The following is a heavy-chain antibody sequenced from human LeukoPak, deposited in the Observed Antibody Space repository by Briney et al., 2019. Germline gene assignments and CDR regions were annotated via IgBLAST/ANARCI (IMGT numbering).Heavy chain of an antibody. CDR1: GGTFSSYA. CDR3: ARSRGYQLPKGFDP. V-gene: IGHV1-69*05. Sequence: SVKVSCKASGGTFSSYAISWVRQAPGQGLEWMGGIIPIFGTANYAQKFRGRVTITTDESTSTAYMELSSLRSEDTAVYYCARSRGYQLPKGFDPWGQGTLVTVSS. CDR2: IIPIFGTA. D-gene: IGHD2-2*01. J-gene: IGHJ5*02.